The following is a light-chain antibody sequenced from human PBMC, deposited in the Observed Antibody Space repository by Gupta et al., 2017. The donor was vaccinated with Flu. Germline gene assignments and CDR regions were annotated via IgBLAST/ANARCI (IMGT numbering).Light chain of an antibody. CDR3: HTGATGMLV. V-gene: IGLV4-69*01. CDR2: LNSDGSH. J-gene: IGLJ3*02. Sequence: QLVLTPSPSASASLGASFEFPCTLSSGHSGSAVAWHQQQPGKGPRYLMMLNSDGSHIKGDGSPDRFSGSSSGTERDLTISSAQYEYEADYYCHTGATGMLVFGGGTKLTVL. CDR1: SGHSGSA.